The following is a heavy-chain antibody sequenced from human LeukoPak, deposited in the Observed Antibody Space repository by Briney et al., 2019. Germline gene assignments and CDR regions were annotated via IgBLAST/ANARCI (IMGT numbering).Heavy chain of an antibody. D-gene: IGHD2-15*01. CDR3: ARGVGDNGILGY. J-gene: IGHJ4*02. CDR1: GFTFSSYW. Sequence: PGGSLRLSCAASGFTFSSYWMTWVRQAPGKGLEWMANIKQDGSKKDYVDSVKGRFTIFRDNAKDSLYLQMNSLRVEDTAVYYCARGVGDNGILGYWGWGTMVAVSS. V-gene: IGHV3-7*01. CDR2: IKQDGSKK.